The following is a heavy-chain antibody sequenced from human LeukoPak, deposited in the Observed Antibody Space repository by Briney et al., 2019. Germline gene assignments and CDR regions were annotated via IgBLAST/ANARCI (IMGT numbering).Heavy chain of an antibody. CDR1: GYSFTGYY. CDR3: ATGPAYFDY. V-gene: IGHV1-2*02. Sequence: ASVKVSCKASGYSFTGYYVYWVRQAPGQGLEWMGWVNPNSGDTSYAPKFQGRVTMTRDTSISTAYMELSRLRSDDTAVYFCATGPAYFDYWGQGTLVTVSS. J-gene: IGHJ4*02. CDR2: VNPNSGDT. D-gene: IGHD1-1*01.